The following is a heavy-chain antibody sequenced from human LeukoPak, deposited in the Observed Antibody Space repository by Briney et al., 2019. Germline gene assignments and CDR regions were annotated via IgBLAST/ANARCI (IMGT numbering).Heavy chain of an antibody. CDR2: ISDIGGRT. CDR1: GFTFSNYA. Sequence: PGGSLRLSCAASGFTFSNYAMNWVRQAPGKGLEWVSGISDIGGRTYYADSVKGRFTISRDNSKNTLYLQMNSLRAEDTAVYYCAKDRRQDWEPTVAGIDYWGQGTLVTVSS. J-gene: IGHJ4*02. CDR3: AKDRRQDWEPTVAGIDY. D-gene: IGHD1-26*01. V-gene: IGHV3-23*01.